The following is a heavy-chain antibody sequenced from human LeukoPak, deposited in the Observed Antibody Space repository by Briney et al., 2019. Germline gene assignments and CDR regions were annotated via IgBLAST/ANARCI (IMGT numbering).Heavy chain of an antibody. CDR3: ARIGYSSSSFDF. CDR2: ITSSGSTI. CDR1: GFIFSDYY. J-gene: IGHJ2*01. V-gene: IGHV3-11*04. Sequence: GGSLRLSCAASGFIFSDYYMSWIRQAPGKGLEWLSYITSSGSTIYYADSVKGRFTISRDNAKNSVYLQMNSLRAEDTAVYYCARIGYSSSSFDFWGRGTLVTVSS. D-gene: IGHD6-6*01.